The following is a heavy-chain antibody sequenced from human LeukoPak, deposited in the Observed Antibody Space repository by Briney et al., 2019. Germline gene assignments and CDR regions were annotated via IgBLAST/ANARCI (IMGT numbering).Heavy chain of an antibody. CDR2: IYYSGST. V-gene: IGHV4-39*02. CDR3: ARDGYNPIGY. J-gene: IGHJ4*02. Sequence: KPSETLSLTCTVSGGSISGSSYYWGWIRQPPGKGLEWIGTIYYSGSTYYNSSLKSRATISVDTSKNQFSLRLNSVTAADTAVYYCARDGYNPIGYWGQGTLVSVSS. CDR1: GGSISGSSYY. D-gene: IGHD5-24*01.